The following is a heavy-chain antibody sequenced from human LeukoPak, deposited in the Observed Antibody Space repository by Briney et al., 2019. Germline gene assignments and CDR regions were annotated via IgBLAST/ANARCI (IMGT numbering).Heavy chain of an antibody. V-gene: IGHV3-11*01. Sequence: GGSLRLSCAASGFTFSDYYMSWIRQAPGKGLEWVSYISSSGSTIYYADSVKGRFTISRDNAKNSLYLQMNSLRADDTAVYYCARDSGEKLLWFGEFGGEGNWFDPWGQGTLVTVSS. CDR2: ISSSGSTI. CDR1: GFTFSDYY. CDR3: ARDSGEKLLWFGEFGGEGNWFDP. J-gene: IGHJ5*02. D-gene: IGHD3-10*01.